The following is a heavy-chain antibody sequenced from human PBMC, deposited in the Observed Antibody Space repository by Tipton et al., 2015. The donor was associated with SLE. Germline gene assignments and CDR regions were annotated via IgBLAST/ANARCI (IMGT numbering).Heavy chain of an antibody. Sequence: TLSLTCAVSGYSISSGYYWGWIRQPPGKGLEWIGSIYHSGSTYYNPSLKSRVTISVDTSKNQFSLKLSSVTAADTAVYYCARDSRSTYYDFWSGYYHFDYWGQGTLVTVSS. CDR1: GYSISSGYY. CDR3: ARDSRSTYYDFWSGYYHFDY. J-gene: IGHJ4*02. CDR2: IYHSGST. D-gene: IGHD3-3*01. V-gene: IGHV4-38-2*02.